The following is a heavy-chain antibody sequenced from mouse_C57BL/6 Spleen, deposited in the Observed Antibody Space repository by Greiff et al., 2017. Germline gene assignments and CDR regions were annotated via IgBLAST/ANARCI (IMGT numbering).Heavy chain of an antibody. V-gene: IGHV1-82*01. CDR2: IYPGDGDT. CDR1: GYAFSSSW. J-gene: IGHJ1*03. D-gene: IGHD1-1*01. Sequence: QVQLKQSGPELVKPGASVKISCKASGYAFSSSWMNWVKQRPGKGLEWIGRIYPGDGDTNYNGKFKGKATLTADKSSSTAYMQLSSLTSEDSAVYFCERKEYYYGSSYGYFDVWGTGTTVTVSS. CDR3: ERKEYYYGSSYGYFDV.